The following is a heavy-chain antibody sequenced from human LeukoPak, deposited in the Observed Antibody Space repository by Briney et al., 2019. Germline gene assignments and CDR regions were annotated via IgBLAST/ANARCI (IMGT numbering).Heavy chain of an antibody. CDR2: IWYDGTNK. Sequence: GGSLRLSCAASGFTFSSYGMHWVRQAPGKGLEWVALIWYDGTNKYYADSVKGRFTISRDNSKNTLYLQMNSLRDEDTAVYYCARDYVLFSDYYSSGFFDDAFDIWGQGTMVTVSS. CDR3: ARDYVLFSDYYSSGFFDDAFDI. J-gene: IGHJ3*02. V-gene: IGHV3-33*01. D-gene: IGHD3-10*01. CDR1: GFTFSSYG.